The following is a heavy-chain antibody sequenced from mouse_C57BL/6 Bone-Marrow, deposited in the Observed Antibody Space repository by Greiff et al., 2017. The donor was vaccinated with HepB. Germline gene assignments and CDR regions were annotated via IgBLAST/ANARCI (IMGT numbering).Heavy chain of an antibody. CDR3: ARHETGPDY. Sequence: EVQVVESGGDLVKPGGSLKLSCAASGFTFSSYGMSWVRQTPDKRLEWVATISSGGSYTYYPDSVKGRFTISRDNAKNTLYRQMSSLKSEDTAMYYCARHETGPDYWGQGTTRTVSS. J-gene: IGHJ2*01. D-gene: IGHD4-1*01. CDR2: ISSGGSYT. V-gene: IGHV5-6*01. CDR1: GFTFSSYG.